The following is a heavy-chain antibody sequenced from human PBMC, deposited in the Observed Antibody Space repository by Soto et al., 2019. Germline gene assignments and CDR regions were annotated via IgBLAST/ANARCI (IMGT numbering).Heavy chain of an antibody. CDR3: AKIPRVSIFGVVTAYGMDV. CDR2: ISGSGGST. CDR1: GFAFSSYA. J-gene: IGHJ6*02. V-gene: IGHV3-23*01. D-gene: IGHD3-3*01. Sequence: PGGSLRLSCAASGFAFSSYAMSWVLQAPGKGLEWVSAISGSGGSTYYADSVKGRFTISRDNSKNTLYLQMNSLRAEDTAVYYCAKIPRVSIFGVVTAYGMDVWGQGTTVTVSS.